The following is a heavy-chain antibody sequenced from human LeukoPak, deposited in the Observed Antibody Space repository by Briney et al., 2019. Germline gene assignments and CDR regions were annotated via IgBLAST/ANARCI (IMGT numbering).Heavy chain of an antibody. D-gene: IGHD3-22*01. Sequence: SETLSLTCTVSGGSISSYYWSWIRQPPGKGLEWIGYIYYSGSTNYNPFLKSRVTISVDTSKNQFSLKLSSVTAADTAVYYCARHYDSSGYYRWGQGTLVTVSS. CDR3: ARHYDSSGYYR. J-gene: IGHJ5*02. V-gene: IGHV4-59*01. CDR2: IYYSGST. CDR1: GGSISSYY.